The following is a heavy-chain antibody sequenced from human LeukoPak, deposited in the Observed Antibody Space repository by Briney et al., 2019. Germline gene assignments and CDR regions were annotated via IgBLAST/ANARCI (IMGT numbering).Heavy chain of an antibody. Sequence: GGSLRLSCAASGFTFSSYGMHWVRQAPGKGLEWVAVISYDGSNKYYADSVKGRFTISRDNSKNTLYLQMNSLSAEDTAVYYCASPGLGPFDYWGQGTLVTVSS. CDR2: ISYDGSNK. J-gene: IGHJ4*02. D-gene: IGHD3/OR15-3a*01. V-gene: IGHV3-30*03. CDR1: GFTFSSYG. CDR3: ASPGLGPFDY.